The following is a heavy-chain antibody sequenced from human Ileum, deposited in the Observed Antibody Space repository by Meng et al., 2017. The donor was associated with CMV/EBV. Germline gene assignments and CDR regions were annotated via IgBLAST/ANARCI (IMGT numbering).Heavy chain of an antibody. CDR1: GAAIRSSNW. Sequence: SITCAVSGAAIRSSNWWSWGRQRPGKGLEWIGESYHSGSTNYNPSLKSRVTISVDKSKNQFSLRLNSVTAADTAVYYCARNSGYIDYWGQGTLVTVSS. D-gene: IGHD5-12*01. J-gene: IGHJ4*02. CDR3: ARNSGYIDY. V-gene: IGHV4-4*02. CDR2: SYHSGST.